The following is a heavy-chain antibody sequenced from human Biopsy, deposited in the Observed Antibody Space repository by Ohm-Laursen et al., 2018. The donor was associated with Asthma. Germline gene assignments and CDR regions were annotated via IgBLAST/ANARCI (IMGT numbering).Heavy chain of an antibody. CDR3: VRAGRNEPWVGPVGL. CDR2: VYWTGST. CDR1: GGSISSFY. V-gene: IGHV4-59*01. Sequence: SETLSLTCSVYGGSISSFYWSWIRQSPEKGLEWMGYVYWTGSTNYKPSLKSRITMSVDTSKNRMFLELTSVTAADTAIYYCVRAGRNEPWVGPVGLWGQGKTGHRLF. J-gene: IGHJ3*01. D-gene: IGHD1-26*01.